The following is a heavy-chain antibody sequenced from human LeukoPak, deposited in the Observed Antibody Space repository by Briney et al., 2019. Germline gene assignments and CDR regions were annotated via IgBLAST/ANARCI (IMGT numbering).Heavy chain of an antibody. V-gene: IGHV3-53*01. CDR1: GFTVSSNY. D-gene: IGHD4-17*01. CDR2: IYSGGST. CDR3: ARDLTVTPGPYWYFDL. Sequence: GGSLRLSCAASGFTVSSNYMSWVRQAPGKGLEWVSVIYSGGSTYYADSVKGRFTISRDNSKNTLYLQMNSLRAEDTAVYYCARDLTVTPGPYWYFDLWGRGPLVTVSS. J-gene: IGHJ2*01.